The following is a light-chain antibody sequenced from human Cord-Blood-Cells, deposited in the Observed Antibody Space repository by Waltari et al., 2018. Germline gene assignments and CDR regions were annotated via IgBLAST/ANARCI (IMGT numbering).Light chain of an antibody. CDR3: AAWDDRLSGREV. Sequence: QSVLTQPPSASGIPGQRVTISCSGSSSNIGSNYVYWYQQLPGTAPKLLIYRNNQRPSGVPDRFSGSKSGTSASLAISGLRSEDEADYYCAAWDDRLSGREVFGGGTKLTVL. CDR2: RNN. V-gene: IGLV1-47*01. J-gene: IGLJ3*02. CDR1: SSNIGSNY.